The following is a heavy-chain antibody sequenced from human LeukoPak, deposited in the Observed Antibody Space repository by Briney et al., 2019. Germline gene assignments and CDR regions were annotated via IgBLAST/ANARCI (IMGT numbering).Heavy chain of an antibody. CDR1: GFTFSSYS. CDR2: ISVGSSTI. V-gene: IGHV3-48*02. Sequence: GGSLRLSCAASGFTFSSYSMNWVRQAPGKGLEWVSYISVGSSTIYYADSVKGRFTISRDNAKNSLYPQMNSLRDEDTAVYYCARARYCDYWGQGTLVTVSS. D-gene: IGHD2-15*01. J-gene: IGHJ4*02. CDR3: ARARYCDY.